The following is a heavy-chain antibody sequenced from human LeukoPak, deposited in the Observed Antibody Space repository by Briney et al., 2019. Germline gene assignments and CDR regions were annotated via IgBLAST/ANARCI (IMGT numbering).Heavy chain of an antibody. J-gene: IGHJ4*02. D-gene: IGHD3-22*01. CDR2: TYNGGNT. CDR3: ARDRSWAFDY. Sequence: GGSLRPSCAASGFTVSSNYINWVRQAPGKGLEWVSVTYNGGNTYYADSVKGRFTMSRDNSKNTLYLQMNSLRPEDTAVYYCARDRSWAFDYWGQGTLVTVSS. V-gene: IGHV3-66*02. CDR1: GFTVSSNY.